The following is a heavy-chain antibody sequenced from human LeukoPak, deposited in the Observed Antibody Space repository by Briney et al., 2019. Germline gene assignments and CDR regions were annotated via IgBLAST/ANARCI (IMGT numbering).Heavy chain of an antibody. D-gene: IGHD3-10*01. CDR1: GYFVTHHW. J-gene: IGHJ4*02. V-gene: IGHV5-51*01. CDR2: IHTGNSDS. CDR3: AYSGSYYNPPFQY. Sequence: GESLKISCKGSGYFVTHHWIGWVRQMPGKARGGMAIIHTGNSDSKYSPSFQGQVTMSVDKSISTAYLRWSSLKASDTAMYYCAYSGSYYNPPFQYWGQGTLVTVSS.